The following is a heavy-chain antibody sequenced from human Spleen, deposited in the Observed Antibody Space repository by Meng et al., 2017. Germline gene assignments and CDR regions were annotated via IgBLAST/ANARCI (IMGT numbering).Heavy chain of an antibody. CDR3: ARWVYGSGSSNFDY. V-gene: IGHV5-51*01. CDR2: IYPGDSDT. Sequence: KVSCKGSGYSFTSYWIGWVRQMPGKGLEWMGIIYPGDSDTRYSPSFQGQVTTSADKSISTAYLQWSSLKASDTAMYYCARWVYGSGSSNFDYWGQGTLVTVSS. D-gene: IGHD3-10*01. CDR1: GYSFTSYW. J-gene: IGHJ4*02.